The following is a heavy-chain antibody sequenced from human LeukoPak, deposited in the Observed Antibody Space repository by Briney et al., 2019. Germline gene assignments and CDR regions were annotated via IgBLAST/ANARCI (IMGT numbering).Heavy chain of an antibody. CDR2: INSDGSST. CDR3: ALSYSSSWTIDY. D-gene: IGHD6-13*01. J-gene: IGHJ4*02. V-gene: IGHV3-74*01. CDR1: GFTFSSYW. Sequence: PGGSLRLSCAASGFTFSSYWMHWVRQAPGKGLVWVSRINSDGSSTSYADSVKGRFTISRDNAKNTLYLQMNSLRAEDTAVYYCALSYSSSWTIDYWGQGTLVTVSS.